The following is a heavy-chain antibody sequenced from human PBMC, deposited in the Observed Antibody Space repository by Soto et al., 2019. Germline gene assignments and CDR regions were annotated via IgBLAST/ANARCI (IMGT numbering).Heavy chain of an antibody. D-gene: IGHD6-19*01. CDR3: ARRVAVPGAHNEY. CDR2: VYYTGST. J-gene: IGHJ4*02. V-gene: IGHV4-59*01. CDR1: GGSISGSY. Sequence: SETLSLTCSVSGGSISGSYWSWIRQSPGKGLEWLGYVYYTGSTNYSPSLRSRVSISVDTSKNEFSLRLSSVTAADTAVYFCARRVAVPGAHNEYWGQGTQVTVTS.